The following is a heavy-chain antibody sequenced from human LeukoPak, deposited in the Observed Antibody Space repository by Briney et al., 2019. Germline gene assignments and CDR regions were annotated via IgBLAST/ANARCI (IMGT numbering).Heavy chain of an antibody. D-gene: IGHD5-18*01. V-gene: IGHV1-69*13. CDR1: GGTFSSYA. CDR2: IIPIFGTA. Sequence: SVKVSCKASGGTFSSYAISWVRQAPGQGLEWMGGIIPIFGTANYAQKFQGRVTITADESTSTAYMELSSLRSEDTAVYCCAREAVTGGDAFDIWGQGTMVTVSS. CDR3: AREAVTGGDAFDI. J-gene: IGHJ3*02.